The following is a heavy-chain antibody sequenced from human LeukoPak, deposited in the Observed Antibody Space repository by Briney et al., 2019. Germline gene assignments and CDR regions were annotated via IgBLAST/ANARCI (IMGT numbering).Heavy chain of an antibody. J-gene: IGHJ4*02. Sequence: SETLSLTCTVSGGSISSYYWSWIRQPPGKGLEWIGYIYYSGSTNYNPSLKSRVTISVDTSKNQFSLKLSSVTAADTAVYYCARGNYDILTGYEEYYFDYWGQGTLVTVSS. CDR3: ARGNYDILTGYEEYYFDY. CDR1: GGSISSYY. D-gene: IGHD3-9*01. CDR2: IYYSGST. V-gene: IGHV4-59*01.